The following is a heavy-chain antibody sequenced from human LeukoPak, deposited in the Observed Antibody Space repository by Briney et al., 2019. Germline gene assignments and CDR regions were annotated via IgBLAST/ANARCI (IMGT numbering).Heavy chain of an antibody. CDR1: GGSISSGGYS. V-gene: IGHV4-30-2*01. CDR3: ARAPSSTGYFDS. D-gene: IGHD2-15*01. Sequence: PSEPLSLTCAVSGGSISSGGYSWSWIRPPPGKGREWMGYIYHSGSTYYNPSLKSRVTISVDRSKNQFSLKLSSVTAADTAVYYCARAPSSTGYFDSWGQGTLVTVSS. J-gene: IGHJ4*02. CDR2: IYHSGST.